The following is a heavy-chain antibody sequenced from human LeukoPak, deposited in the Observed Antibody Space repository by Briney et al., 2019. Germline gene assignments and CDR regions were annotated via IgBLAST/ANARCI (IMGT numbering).Heavy chain of an antibody. J-gene: IGHJ4*02. Sequence: PGGSLRLSCTASGFTFSTYWMIWVRQAPGKGLEWVANINGDGSQIYYVASVEGRFTISRDNAKNSLFLQMNSLRAEDTALYYCASSSYSSSSSWGQGTLVTVSS. D-gene: IGHD6-6*01. CDR3: ASSSYSSSSS. V-gene: IGHV3-7*01. CDR1: GFTFSTYW. CDR2: INGDGSQI.